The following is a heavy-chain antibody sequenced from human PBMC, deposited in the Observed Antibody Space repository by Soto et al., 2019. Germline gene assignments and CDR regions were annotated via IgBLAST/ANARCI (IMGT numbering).Heavy chain of an antibody. CDR3: ARGITIFGVVYFDY. J-gene: IGHJ4*02. CDR1: GGSISSGSYY. D-gene: IGHD3-3*01. Sequence: SETLSLTCTVSGGSISSGSYYWSWIRQHPGKGLEWIGYIDYSGSTYYNPSLKSRVTISVDTSKNQFSLKLSSVTAADTALYYCARGITIFGVVYFDYWGQGTLVTVS. V-gene: IGHV4-31*03. CDR2: IDYSGST.